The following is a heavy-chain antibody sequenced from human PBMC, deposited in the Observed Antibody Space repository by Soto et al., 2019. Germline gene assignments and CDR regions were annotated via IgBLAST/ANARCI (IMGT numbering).Heavy chain of an antibody. V-gene: IGHV3-74*01. D-gene: IGHD1-26*01. CDR3: ARVVVGATPEDDY. CDR1: GFTFSSCW. CDR2: INSDGSST. Sequence: EVQLVESGGGLVQPGGSLRLSCAASGFTFSSCWMHWVRQAPGKGLVWVSRINSDGSSTSYADSVKGRFTISRDNAKNTLYLQMNSLRAEDTAVYYCARVVVGATPEDDYWGQGTLVTVSS. J-gene: IGHJ4*02.